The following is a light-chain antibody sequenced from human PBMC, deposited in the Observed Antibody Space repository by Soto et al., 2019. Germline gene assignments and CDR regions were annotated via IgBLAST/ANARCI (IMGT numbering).Light chain of an antibody. CDR2: EGS. J-gene: IGLJ2*01. V-gene: IGLV2-23*01. Sequence: QSALTQPASVSGSPGQSITISCTGSSSDVGSYNLVSWYQQHPGKAPKLMIYEGSKWPSGVSNRFSGSKSGSTASLTISGLQAEDEADYYCCSNAGRSIVVFGGGTKVTVL. CDR1: SSDVGSYNL. CDR3: CSNAGRSIVV.